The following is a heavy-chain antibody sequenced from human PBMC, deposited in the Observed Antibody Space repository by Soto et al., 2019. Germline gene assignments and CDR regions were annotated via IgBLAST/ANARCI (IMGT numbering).Heavy chain of an antibody. CDR1: GYTFTSYD. J-gene: IGHJ4*02. V-gene: IGHV1-8*01. Sequence: QVKLVQSGAEVKKPGASVKVSCKASGYTFTSYDINWVRQATGQGLEWMGWMNPNSGNTGSAQKFKGRFTMTRNTTRSTAYMELSSLRSEDTAVYYCARYSNQPSDYWGQGTLVTVSS. D-gene: IGHD6-13*01. CDR2: MNPNSGNT. CDR3: ARYSNQPSDY.